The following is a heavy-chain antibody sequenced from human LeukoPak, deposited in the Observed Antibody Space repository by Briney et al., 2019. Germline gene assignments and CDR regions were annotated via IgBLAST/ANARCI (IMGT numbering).Heavy chain of an antibody. CDR3: ARIHCSSTSCYYFDY. CDR2: VNPDRGGT. V-gene: IGHV1-2*02. J-gene: IGHJ4*02. CDR1: GYTFTAYY. Sequence: ASVRVSCKASGYTFTAYYMHWVRQAPGQGLEWVGWVNPDRGGTNYAQKFQGRVTMTRDTSINTAYMDLSRLPSDDTAVYYCARIHCSSTSCYYFDYWGQGTLVTVSS. D-gene: IGHD2-2*01.